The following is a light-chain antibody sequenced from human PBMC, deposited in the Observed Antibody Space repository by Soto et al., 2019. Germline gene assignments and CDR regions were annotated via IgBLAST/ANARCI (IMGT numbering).Light chain of an antibody. J-gene: IGKJ2*01. V-gene: IGKV1-27*01. CDR3: QKYSSAPHT. CDR2: AAS. Sequence: DIQMTQSPSSLSASVGDRVTITCRASQGISIYLAWYQQKPGKVPKLLIYAASTLQSGVPSRFSGSGSGTDFTLTISSLQPEDVATYYCQKYSSAPHTFGQGTKLEIK. CDR1: QGISIY.